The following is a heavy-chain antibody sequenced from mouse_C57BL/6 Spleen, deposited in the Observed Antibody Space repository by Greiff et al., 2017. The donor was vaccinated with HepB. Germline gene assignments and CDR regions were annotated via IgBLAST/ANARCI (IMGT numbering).Heavy chain of an antibody. CDR2: IHPRSGNT. Sequence: QVQLQQSGAELARPGASVKLSYKASGYTFTSYGISWVKQRTGQGLEWIGEIHPRSGNTYYNEKFKGKATLTADKSSSTAYMGLRSLTSEDSAVYFCADGLRYCDVWGTGTTVTVSS. J-gene: IGHJ1*03. CDR3: ADGLRYCDV. V-gene: IGHV1-81*01. D-gene: IGHD3-1*01. CDR1: GYTFTSYG.